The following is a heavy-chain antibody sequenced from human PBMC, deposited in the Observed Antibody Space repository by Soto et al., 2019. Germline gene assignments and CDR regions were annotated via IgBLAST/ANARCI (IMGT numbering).Heavy chain of an antibody. J-gene: IGHJ2*01. Sequence: ASVKVSCKVSGYTLTELSMHWVRQAPGQRLEWMGWINAGNGNTKYSQKFQGRVTITRDTSASTAYMELSSLRSEDTAVYYCARGGSLYWYFDLWGRGTLVTVSS. D-gene: IGHD1-26*01. CDR2: INAGNGNT. CDR3: ARGGSLYWYFDL. CDR1: GYTLTELS. V-gene: IGHV1-3*01.